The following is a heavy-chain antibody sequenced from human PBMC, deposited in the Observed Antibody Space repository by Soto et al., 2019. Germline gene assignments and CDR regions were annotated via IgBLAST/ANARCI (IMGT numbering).Heavy chain of an antibody. V-gene: IGHV3-33*01. Sequence: QVQLVESGGGVVQPGRSLRLSCAASGFTFSSYGMHWVRQAPGKGLEWVAVIWYDGSNKYYADSVKGRFTISRDNSKNTLYLQMNSLRAEDTAVYYCASRGVTTVTPDYWGQGTLVTVSS. CDR2: IWYDGSNK. CDR3: ASRGVTTVTPDY. CDR1: GFTFSSYG. J-gene: IGHJ4*02. D-gene: IGHD4-17*01.